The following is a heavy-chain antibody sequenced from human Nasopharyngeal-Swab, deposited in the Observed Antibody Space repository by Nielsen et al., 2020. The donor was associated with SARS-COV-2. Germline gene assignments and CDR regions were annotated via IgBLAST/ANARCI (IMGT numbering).Heavy chain of an antibody. CDR3: AREHYYDSSGYYLLYYYYYMDV. D-gene: IGHD3-22*01. J-gene: IGHJ6*03. CDR2: ISSSSSTI. Sequence: LKISCAASGFTFSSYSMNWVRQAPGKGLEWVSYISSSSSTIYYADSVKGRFTISRDNAKNSLYLQMNSLRAEDTAVYYCAREHYYDSSGYYLLYYYYYMDVWGKGTTVTVSS. CDR1: GFTFSSYS. V-gene: IGHV3-48*01.